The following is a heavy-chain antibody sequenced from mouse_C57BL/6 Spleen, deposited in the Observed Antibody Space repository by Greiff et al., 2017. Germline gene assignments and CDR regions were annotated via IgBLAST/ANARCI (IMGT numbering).Heavy chain of an antibody. D-gene: IGHD1-1*01. CDR2: INPGSGGT. Sequence: VQLQQSGAELVRPGTSVKVSCKASGYAFTNYLIEWVKQRPGQGLEWIGVINPGSGGTNYNEKFKGKATLTADKSSSTAYMQLSSLTSEDSAVYFCARRAVVATVDYWGQGTTLTVSS. V-gene: IGHV1-54*01. J-gene: IGHJ2*01. CDR1: GYAFTNYL. CDR3: ARRAVVATVDY.